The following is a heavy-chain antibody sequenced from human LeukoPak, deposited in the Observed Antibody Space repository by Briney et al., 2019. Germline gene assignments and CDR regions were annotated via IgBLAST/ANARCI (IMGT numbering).Heavy chain of an antibody. D-gene: IGHD6-19*01. CDR1: GFTFSMYS. J-gene: IGHJ4*02. V-gene: IGHV3-23*01. CDR3: VKERDRRIEVADDFDY. CDR2: INDRGGYI. Sequence: GGSLRLSCEASGFTFSMYSMAWVRQAPGKGLEWVSVINDRGGYIQDADSVKGRFTISRDNSQNTLFLQMNSLRDEDTAVYYCVKERDRRIEVADDFDYWGQGTLVTVSS.